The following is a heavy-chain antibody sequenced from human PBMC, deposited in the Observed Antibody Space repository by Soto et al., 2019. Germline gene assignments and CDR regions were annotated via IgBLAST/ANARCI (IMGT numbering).Heavy chain of an antibody. J-gene: IGHJ5*02. CDR3: ARKDKSGYFYWFDR. CDR1: GYRFTSYW. V-gene: IGHV5-51*01. Sequence: PGESLKISCRTSGYRFTSYWIAWVRQMPGKGLEWMGIIFPSDSDTRYSPSFQGQVTISADRSTSTVFLQWASLKASDTAVYFCARKDKSGYFYWFDRWGKCTLVTVSS. CDR2: IFPSDSDT. D-gene: IGHD2-21*02.